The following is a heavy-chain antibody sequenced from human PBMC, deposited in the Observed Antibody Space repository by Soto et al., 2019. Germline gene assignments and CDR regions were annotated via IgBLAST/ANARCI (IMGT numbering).Heavy chain of an antibody. V-gene: IGHV4-34*01. J-gene: IGHJ6*02. CDR2: INHSGST. CDR3: ARIAGGYYYYYGMEV. D-gene: IGHD3-16*01. CDR1: GGSFSGYY. Sequence: KTAGTLSLTCAVYGGSFSGYYWSWIRQPPGKGLEWIGEINHSGSTNYNPSLKSRVTISVDTSKNQFSLKLSSVTAADTAVYYCARIAGGYYYYYGMEVWGQGPTVTLSS.